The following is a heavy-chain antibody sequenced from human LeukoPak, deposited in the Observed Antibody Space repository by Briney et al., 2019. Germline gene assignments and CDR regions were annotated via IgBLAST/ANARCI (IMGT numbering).Heavy chain of an antibody. CDR1: GFTFSTSG. Sequence: GGSLRLSCAASGFTFSTSGMHWVRQAPGKGLEWVSFVRYDGSEKYHAGSVKGRFTISRDNAKNSLYLQMNSLRAEDTAVYYCARDPYNYDRSGYKLDSYFDYWGQGTLVTVSS. D-gene: IGHD3-22*01. CDR3: ARDPYNYDRSGYKLDSYFDY. J-gene: IGHJ4*02. V-gene: IGHV3-30*02. CDR2: VRYDGSEK.